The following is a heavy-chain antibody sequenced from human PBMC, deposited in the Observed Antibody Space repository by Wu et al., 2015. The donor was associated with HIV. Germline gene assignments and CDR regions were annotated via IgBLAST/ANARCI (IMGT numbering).Heavy chain of an antibody. CDR1: GYTFTSYG. CDR3: ARDPGVDFSIYYYGMDV. Sequence: QVKLVQSGAEVKKPGASVKVSCKASGYTFTSYGISWVRQAPGQGLEWMGWISAYNGNTNYAQKVQGRVTMTTEISTSTAYMELRSLRSDDTAVYYCARDPGVDFSIYYYGMDVWGQGTTVTVSS. V-gene: IGHV1-18*01. J-gene: IGHJ6*02. D-gene: IGHD3-3*02. CDR2: ISAYNGNT.